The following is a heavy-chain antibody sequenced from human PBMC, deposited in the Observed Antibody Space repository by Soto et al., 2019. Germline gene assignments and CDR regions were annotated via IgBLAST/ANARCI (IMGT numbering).Heavy chain of an antibody. D-gene: IGHD3-22*01. CDR2: IFYSGGT. CDR1: GGSILDSTYY. Sequence: SETLSLTCTVSGGSILDSTYYWAWIRQPPGKGLEWIGTIFYSGGTFYTPSLKSRVTMSVDTSNNQFSLKLSSVTATDTAVYYCARQASGYYYGWFDPWGQGTLVTVSS. J-gene: IGHJ5*02. V-gene: IGHV4-39*01. CDR3: ARQASGYYYGWFDP.